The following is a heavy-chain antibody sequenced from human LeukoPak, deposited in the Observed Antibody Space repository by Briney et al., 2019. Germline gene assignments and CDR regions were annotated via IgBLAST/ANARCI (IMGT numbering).Heavy chain of an antibody. Sequence: GGSLRLSCAASGFTFSSYGMSWVRQAPGKGLEWVSGISGSGGSTYYADSVKGRFTNSRDNSKNTLYLQMNSLRAEDTAVYCCAKVPHYYDSRGYVYWGQGTLVTVSS. CDR1: GFTFSSYG. CDR3: AKVPHYYDSRGYVY. CDR2: ISGSGGST. V-gene: IGHV3-23*01. D-gene: IGHD3-22*01. J-gene: IGHJ4*02.